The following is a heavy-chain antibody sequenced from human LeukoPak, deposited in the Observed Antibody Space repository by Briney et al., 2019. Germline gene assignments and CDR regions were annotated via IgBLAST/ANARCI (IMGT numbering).Heavy chain of an antibody. J-gene: IGHJ4*02. CDR3: ARQYYDSRGYYYNDY. V-gene: IGHV3-21*04. D-gene: IGHD3-22*01. CDR1: GFTFSTYS. Sequence: GGPLRLSCEASGFTFSTYSMNWVRQAPGKGLKWVSSINSRSSSIYYADSVKGRFTISRDNAKNSLYLQMNSLRAEDTALYHCARQYYDSRGYYYNDYWGQGTLVTVSS. CDR2: INSRSSSI.